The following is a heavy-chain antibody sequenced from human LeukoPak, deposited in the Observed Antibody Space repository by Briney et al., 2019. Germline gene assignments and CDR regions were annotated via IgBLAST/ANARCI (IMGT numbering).Heavy chain of an antibody. V-gene: IGHV4-38-2*01. CDR1: GYSISSGYY. CDR3: ARLITSRRRMDY. J-gene: IGHJ4*02. D-gene: IGHD6-6*01. Sequence: PETLSLTCGVSGYSISSGYYWGWIRQPPGKGLEWIGSIYHSGSTYYNPSLKSRVTISVDTSKNQFSLKVSSVTAADTAVYYCARLITSRRRMDYWGQGALVTVSS. CDR2: IYHSGST.